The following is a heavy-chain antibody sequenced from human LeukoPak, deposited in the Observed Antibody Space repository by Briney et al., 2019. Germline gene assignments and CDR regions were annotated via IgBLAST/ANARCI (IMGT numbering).Heavy chain of an antibody. V-gene: IGHV4-34*01. D-gene: IGHD6-19*01. J-gene: IGHJ4*02. CDR1: GGSFSGYY. CDR3: ARPYSSGFDY. Sequence: SETLSLTCAVYGGSFSGYYWSWIRQPPGKGLEWIGEINHSGSTNYNPSLKSRATISVDTSKNQFSLKLTSVTAADTAVYYCARPYSSGFDYWGQGTLVTVSS. CDR2: INHSGST.